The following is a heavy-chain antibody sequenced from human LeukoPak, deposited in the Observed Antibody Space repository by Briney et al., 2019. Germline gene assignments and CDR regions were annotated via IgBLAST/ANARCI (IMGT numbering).Heavy chain of an antibody. Sequence: SETLSLTCTVSGGSISSSSYYWNWIRQHPGKGLEWIGYIYYIGSTYYNPSLKSRVTISVGTSKNQFSLKLSSVTAADTAVYYCARDPGGGYDSGVHYFDYWGQGTLVTVSS. CDR3: ARDPGGGYDSGVHYFDY. J-gene: IGHJ4*02. D-gene: IGHD5-12*01. CDR2: IYYIGST. V-gene: IGHV4-31*03. CDR1: GGSISSSSYY.